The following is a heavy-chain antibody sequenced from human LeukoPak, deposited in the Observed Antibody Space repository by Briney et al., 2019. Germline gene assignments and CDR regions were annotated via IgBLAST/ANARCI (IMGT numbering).Heavy chain of an antibody. D-gene: IGHD5-18*01. V-gene: IGHV4-34*01. Sequence: SETLSLTCAVYGGSFSGYYWSWIRQPPGKGLEWIGEINHSGSTNYNPSLKSRVTISVDTSKNQFSLKLSSVTAADTAVYYCARGGYSYGYVINCYFDLWGRGTLVTVSS. CDR1: GGSFSGYY. J-gene: IGHJ2*01. CDR2: INHSGST. CDR3: ARGGYSYGYVINCYFDL.